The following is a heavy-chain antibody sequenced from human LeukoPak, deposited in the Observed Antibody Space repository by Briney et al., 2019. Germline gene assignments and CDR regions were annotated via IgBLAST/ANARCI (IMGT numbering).Heavy chain of an antibody. D-gene: IGHD3-10*01. Sequence: PSETLSLTCTVSGGSISSYYWSWIRQPPGKGLEWIGYIYYSGSTNYNPSLKRRVTISVDTSKNQFSLKLSSVTAAGTAVYYCARRGGSGSYYYDAFDIWGQGTMVTVSS. CDR3: ARRGGSGSYYYDAFDI. J-gene: IGHJ3*02. V-gene: IGHV4-59*01. CDR2: IYYSGST. CDR1: GGSISSYY.